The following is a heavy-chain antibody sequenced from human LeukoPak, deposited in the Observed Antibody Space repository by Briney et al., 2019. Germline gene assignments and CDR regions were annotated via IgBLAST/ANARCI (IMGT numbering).Heavy chain of an antibody. CDR1: GFTFSTYW. CDR3: ARDGGNYALSY. Sequence: GGSLRLSCAASGFTFSTYWMSWVRQAPGKGLEWVAKIKQDGSEKYYVDSVKGRFTISRDNAKNSLYLQMNSLRAEDTAVYYCARDGGNYALSYWGQGTLVTVSS. J-gene: IGHJ4*02. CDR2: IKQDGSEK. V-gene: IGHV3-7*01. D-gene: IGHD1-7*01.